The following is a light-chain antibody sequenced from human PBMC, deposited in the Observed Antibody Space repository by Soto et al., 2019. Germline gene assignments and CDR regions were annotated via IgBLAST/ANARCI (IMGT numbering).Light chain of an antibody. V-gene: IGLV1-40*01. CDR2: DNN. CDR3: QFSDSSLSLAHVV. Sequence: QLVLTQPPSVSGAPGQRVTISCTGSISNIGAGYDVHWYQQLPGTAPRLLISDNNNRPSGVPDRFSASKSGTSASLAISGLQAEGEADYFCQFSDSSLSLAHVVFGGGTKLTVL. J-gene: IGLJ2*01. CDR1: ISNIGAGYD.